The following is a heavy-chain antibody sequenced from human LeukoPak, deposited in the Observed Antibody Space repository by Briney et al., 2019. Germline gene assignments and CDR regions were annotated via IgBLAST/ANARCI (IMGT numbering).Heavy chain of an antibody. V-gene: IGHV3-11*04. D-gene: IGHD6-6*01. CDR3: ATSQYSSSQMDYFDY. CDR1: GFTFSDYY. Sequence: GGSLRLSCAASGFTFSDYYMSWIRQAPGKGLEWVSYISSSGSTIYYADSVEGRFTISRDNAKNSLYLQMNSLRAEDTAVYYCATSQYSSSQMDYFDYWGQGTLVTVSS. CDR2: ISSSGSTI. J-gene: IGHJ4*02.